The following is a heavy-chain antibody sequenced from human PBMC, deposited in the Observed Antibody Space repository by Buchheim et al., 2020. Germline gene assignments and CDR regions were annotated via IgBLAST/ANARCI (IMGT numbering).Heavy chain of an antibody. CDR2: INPDGGGT. CDR3: ARTSSFDY. V-gene: IGHV1-2*02. CDR1: GFTLTGYY. J-gene: IGHJ4*02. Sequence: QVQLVQSGAEVKKPGASVKVSCKASGFTLTGYYMHWVRQAPGQGLEWMGWINPDGGGTNYAQKFQGRVTMTRDTSINTAYMELSSLTSDDSAVHYCARTSSFDYWGQGTL.